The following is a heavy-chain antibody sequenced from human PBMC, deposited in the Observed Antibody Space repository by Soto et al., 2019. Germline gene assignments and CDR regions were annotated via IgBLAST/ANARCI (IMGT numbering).Heavy chain of an antibody. CDR1: GYSFTTYW. Sequence: ESLKISCQGSGYSFTTYWISWVRQMPGKGLEWMGKIDPGDSSTNYSPSFRGHITISVDRSINTAHLQFSGLKAADTAVYYCARLEKWYYNYYGLDVWGQGTMVTVSS. CDR3: ARLEKWYYNYYGLDV. CDR2: IDPGDSST. V-gene: IGHV5-10-1*01. D-gene: IGHD1-26*01. J-gene: IGHJ6*02.